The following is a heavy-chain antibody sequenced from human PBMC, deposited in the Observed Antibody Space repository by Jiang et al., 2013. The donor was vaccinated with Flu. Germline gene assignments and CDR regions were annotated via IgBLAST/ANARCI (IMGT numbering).Heavy chain of an antibody. CDR2: IYHSGST. J-gene: IGHJ5*02. D-gene: IGHD4-17*01. CDR1: GDSITSGDYY. V-gene: IGHV4-30-4*01. Sequence: GSGLVKPSQTLSLTCTVSGDSITSGDYYWTWIRQTPGKGLEWIGHIYHSGSTFYNPSLKSRLTISVDTSENQFSLRLSSVTAADTAVYYCAREVVTVTNNWFDPWGQGTLVTVSS. CDR3: AREVVTVTNNWFDP.